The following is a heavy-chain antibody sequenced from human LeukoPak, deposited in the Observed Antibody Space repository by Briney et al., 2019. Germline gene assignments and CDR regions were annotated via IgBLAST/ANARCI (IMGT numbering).Heavy chain of an antibody. CDR1: GYRFNAYW. D-gene: IGHD3-22*01. Sequence: GESLQIPCKGSGYRFNAYWIAWVRRMPGKGLVWMGIIYPDDSDTRYSPSFQGQVTISADKSVRTAYLQWSSLKASDTAMYYCARPNITSYYDSRGYDAFDVWGQGTMVTVSS. V-gene: IGHV5-51*01. CDR3: ARPNITSYYDSRGYDAFDV. CDR2: IYPDDSDT. J-gene: IGHJ3*01.